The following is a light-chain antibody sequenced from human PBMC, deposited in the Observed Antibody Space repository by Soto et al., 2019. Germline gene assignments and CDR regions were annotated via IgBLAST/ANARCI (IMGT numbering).Light chain of an antibody. CDR2: AAS. CDR1: QSITSSY. CDR3: QQYGNSPYT. J-gene: IGKJ2*01. V-gene: IGKV3-20*01. Sequence: EVVLTQSPGTLSLSPGERATLSCRASQSITSSYLAGYQHKSGRAPRLLIFAASNRATGIPDRFSGSGSGTDFTLTISRLEPEDFALYSCQQYGNSPYTFGQGTKLEIK.